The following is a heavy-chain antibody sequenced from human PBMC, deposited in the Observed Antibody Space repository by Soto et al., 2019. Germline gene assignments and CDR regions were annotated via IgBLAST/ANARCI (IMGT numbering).Heavy chain of an antibody. CDR3: ARDRSRDGYNYDY. Sequence: SVKVSCKASGGTFSSYAISWVRQAPGQGLEWMGGIIPIFGTANYAQKFQGRVTITADESTSTAYMELSSLRSEDTAVYYCARDRSRDGYNYDYWGQGTLVTVSS. V-gene: IGHV1-69*13. CDR1: GGTFSSYA. J-gene: IGHJ4*02. D-gene: IGHD5-12*01. CDR2: IIPIFGTA.